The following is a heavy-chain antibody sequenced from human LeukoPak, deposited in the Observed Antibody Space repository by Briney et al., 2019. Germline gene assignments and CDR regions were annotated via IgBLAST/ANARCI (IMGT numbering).Heavy chain of an antibody. V-gene: IGHV4-39*01. Sequence: SETLSLTCTVSGGSISSSSYYWGWIRQPPGKGLEWIGSIYYSGSTYYNPSLKSRVTISVDTSKNQFSLKLSSVTAADTAVYYCARQMFSGWFATNYEDYWGQGTLVTVSS. D-gene: IGHD6-19*01. J-gene: IGHJ4*02. CDR1: GGSISSSSYY. CDR3: ARQMFSGWFATNYEDY. CDR2: IYYSGST.